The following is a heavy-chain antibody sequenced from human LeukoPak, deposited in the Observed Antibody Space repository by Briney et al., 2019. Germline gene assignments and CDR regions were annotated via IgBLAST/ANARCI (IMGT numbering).Heavy chain of an antibody. CDR3: ARGGGFGELS. V-gene: IGHV3-21*01. CDR1: GFTFSSYN. Sequence: PGGSLRLSCAASGFTFSSYNMNWVRQAPGKGLEWVSSITSGSSYIYYADSVKGRFTISRDNAKNSLYLQMNSLRAEDTAVYYCARGGGFGELSWGQGTLVTVSS. D-gene: IGHD3-10*01. CDR2: ITSGSSYI. J-gene: IGHJ5*02.